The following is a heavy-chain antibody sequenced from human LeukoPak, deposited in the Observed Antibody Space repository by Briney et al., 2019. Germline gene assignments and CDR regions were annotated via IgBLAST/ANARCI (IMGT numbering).Heavy chain of an antibody. Sequence: ASVKVSCKASGYTFTSYDINWVRQATGLGPEWMGWMNPNSGNTGYAQKFQGRVTMTRNTSISTAYLELSSLTCEDTAVYYCARGPNKYDGGNSGSAWFDPWGQGSLVTVSS. D-gene: IGHD4-23*01. CDR3: ARGPNKYDGGNSGSAWFDP. CDR1: GYTFTSYD. V-gene: IGHV1-8*01. J-gene: IGHJ5*02. CDR2: MNPNSGNT.